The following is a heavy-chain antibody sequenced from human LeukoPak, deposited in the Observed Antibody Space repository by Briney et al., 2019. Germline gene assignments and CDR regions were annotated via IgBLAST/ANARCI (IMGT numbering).Heavy chain of an antibody. Sequence: VNDTRQACGCSFSKQAFNWVGQARGRGLDWVGGIIPIASTINYAQKFQGRVTINADESTSTAYMELTSLRSEDTAVYYCATGGMYSYGFTSIGFDIWGQGTMVTVSS. V-gene: IGHV1-69*01. D-gene: IGHD5-18*01. J-gene: IGHJ3*02. CDR3: ATGGMYSYGFTSIGFDI. CDR2: IIPIASTI. CDR1: GCSFSKQA.